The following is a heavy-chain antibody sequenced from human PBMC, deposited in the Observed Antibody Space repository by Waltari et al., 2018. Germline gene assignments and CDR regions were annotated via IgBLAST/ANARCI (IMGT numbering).Heavy chain of an antibody. J-gene: IGHJ2*01. D-gene: IGHD6-19*01. CDR1: GGSFSGYY. V-gene: IGHV4-34*01. Sequence: QVQLQQWGAGLLKPSETLSLTCAVYGGSFSGYYWSWIRQPPGKGLEWIGEINHSGSTNYNPSLKSRVTISVDTSKNQFSLKLSSVTAADTAVYYCASATIAVAGTIWYFDLWGRGTLVTVSS. CDR2: INHSGST. CDR3: ASATIAVAGTIWYFDL.